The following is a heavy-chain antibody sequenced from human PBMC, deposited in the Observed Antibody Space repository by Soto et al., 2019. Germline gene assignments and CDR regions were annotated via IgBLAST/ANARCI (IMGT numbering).Heavy chain of an antibody. J-gene: IGHJ4*02. CDR3: AKDPVAVAGTGWLFDN. Sequence: GGSLRLSCGASGFTFSSYGMSWVRQAPGKGLEWVSAIGSTGTTTYYADSVKGRFTISRDNSKNTLFLQMNSLRAEDTAVYYCAKDPVAVAGTGWLFDNWGQGTLVTVSS. CDR2: IGSTGTTT. D-gene: IGHD6-19*01. CDR1: GFTFSSYG. V-gene: IGHV3-23*01.